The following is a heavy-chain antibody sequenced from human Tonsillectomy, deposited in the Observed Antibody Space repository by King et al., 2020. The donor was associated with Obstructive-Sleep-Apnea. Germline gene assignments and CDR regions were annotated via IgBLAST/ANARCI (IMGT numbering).Heavy chain of an antibody. Sequence: QLQESGPGLLKPSQTLLLTSTVSGGSIISGYYYWSVIRQPPGKGLGGIGYYHYSGSTYNNPSLKSRTHMSVDTSKNQFSLKLRSVTASDTAVYYCARDGPDGDDDAFDVWGQGTMVTVSS. CDR3: ARDGPDGDDDAFDV. D-gene: IGHD4-17*01. J-gene: IGHJ3*01. V-gene: IGHV4-30-4*01. CDR2: YHYSGST. CDR1: GGSIISGYYY.